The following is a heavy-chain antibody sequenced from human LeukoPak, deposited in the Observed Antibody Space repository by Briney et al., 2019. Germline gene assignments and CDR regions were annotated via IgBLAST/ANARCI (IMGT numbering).Heavy chain of an antibody. V-gene: IGHV3-9*01. Sequence: GGSLRLSCAPSGFTFDDYAMHGVRQAPGKGLEWVSGISWNSNTIGYADSVKGRFTISRDNAKNSLYLQMNSLRADDTALYYCAKGLYSSSSGQFDYWGQGTLVTVSS. CDR1: GFTFDDYA. CDR3: AKGLYSSSSGQFDY. CDR2: ISWNSNTI. J-gene: IGHJ4*02. D-gene: IGHD6-6*01.